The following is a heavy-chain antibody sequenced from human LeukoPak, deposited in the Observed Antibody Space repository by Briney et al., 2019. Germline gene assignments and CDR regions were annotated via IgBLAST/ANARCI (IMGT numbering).Heavy chain of an antibody. CDR1: GGSISSGSYY. D-gene: IGHD4-23*01. V-gene: IGHV4-61*02. J-gene: IGHJ3*02. CDR2: IYTSGST. CDR3: ATLTGGDDAFDI. Sequence: KPSQTLSLTCTVSGGSISSGSYYWSWIRQPAGKGLEWIGRIYTSGSTNYNPSLKSRVTISVDTSKNQFSLKLSSVTAADTAVYYCATLTGGDDAFDIWGQGTMVTVSS.